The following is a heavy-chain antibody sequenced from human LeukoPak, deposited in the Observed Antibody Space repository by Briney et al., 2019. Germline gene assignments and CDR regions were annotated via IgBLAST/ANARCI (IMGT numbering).Heavy chain of an antibody. CDR2: INHSGST. CDR1: GGSFSGYY. J-gene: IGHJ5*02. D-gene: IGHD3-9*01. Sequence: SETLSLTCAVYGGSFSGYYWSWIRQPPGKGLEWIGEINHSGSTNYNPSLKSRVTISVDTSKNQFSLKLSSVTAADTAVYYCAGSTRNILTGYYKFWFDPWGQGTLVTVSS. CDR3: AGSTRNILTGYYKFWFDP. V-gene: IGHV4-34*01.